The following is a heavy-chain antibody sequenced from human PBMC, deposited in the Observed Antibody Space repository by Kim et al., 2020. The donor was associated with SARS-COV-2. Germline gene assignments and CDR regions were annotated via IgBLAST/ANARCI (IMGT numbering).Heavy chain of an antibody. CDR2: ISASGTYL. CDR1: GFTFSNYV. V-gene: IGHV3-21*01. J-gene: IGHJ6*02. D-gene: IGHD3-10*01. CDR3: VRDPLYGSGTSFYYYSMDV. Sequence: GGSLRLSCSASGFTFSNYVMNWVRQAPGKGLEWVSSISASGTYLYYADSMKGRFTISRDNAKSSLYLQMNSLRAEDTAVYYCVRDPLYGSGTSFYYYSMDVWGRGTTVTVSS.